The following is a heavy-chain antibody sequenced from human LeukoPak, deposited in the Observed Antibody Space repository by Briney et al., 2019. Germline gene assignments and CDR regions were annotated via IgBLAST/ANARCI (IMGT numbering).Heavy chain of an antibody. CDR1: GFTFRTYC. D-gene: IGHD5-18*01. CDR2: IAYDGSNK. V-gene: IGHV3-30-3*01. Sequence: GGSLRLSCAASGFTFRTYCMHWVRQAPAKGLEWVAVIAYDGSNKYYADSVKGRFTISRDNSKNTLYLQMNSLRAEDTAVYYCAKDRAMIQLWSYYFDYWGQGTLVTVSS. J-gene: IGHJ4*02. CDR3: AKDRAMIQLWSYYFDY.